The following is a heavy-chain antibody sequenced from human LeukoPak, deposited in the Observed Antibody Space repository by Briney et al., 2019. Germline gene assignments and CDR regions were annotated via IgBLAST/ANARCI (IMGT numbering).Heavy chain of an antibody. D-gene: IGHD3-22*01. Sequence: PXXXXEWVAXXXYYGSEKYYVDSVKCRFTISRDNSKNILYLQMDSLRPEDTALYYCARDGGSGSSSSWFDYWGQGTLVTVSS. V-gene: IGHV3-33*01. CDR2: XXYYGSEK. J-gene: IGHJ4*02. CDR3: ARDGGSGSSSSWFDY.